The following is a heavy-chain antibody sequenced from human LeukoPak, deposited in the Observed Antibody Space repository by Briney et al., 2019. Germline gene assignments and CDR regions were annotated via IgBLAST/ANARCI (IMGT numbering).Heavy chain of an antibody. CDR3: ARERRYSYGPNYFDY. J-gene: IGHJ4*02. Sequence: SETLSLTCAVYGGSFSGYYWSWIRQPPGKGLEWIGEVNHSGSTNYNPSLKSRVTISVDKSKNQFSLKLSSVTAADTAVYYCARERRYSYGPNYFDYWGQGTLVTVSS. V-gene: IGHV4-34*01. D-gene: IGHD5-18*01. CDR2: VNHSGST. CDR1: GGSFSGYY.